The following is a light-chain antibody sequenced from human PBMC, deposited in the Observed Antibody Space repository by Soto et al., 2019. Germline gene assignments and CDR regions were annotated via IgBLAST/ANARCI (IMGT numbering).Light chain of an antibody. CDR2: AAS. J-gene: IGKJ1*01. CDR1: QSISNY. Sequence: DIQMTQSPSSLSASVGDRVTITCRASQSISNYLNWYQQKPGQAPKLLMYAASSLQSGVPSRFSGSGSGTDFTLTISSLQPEDFATYYCQQCYSTPRTFGQGTKVEI. CDR3: QQCYSTPRT. V-gene: IGKV1-39*01.